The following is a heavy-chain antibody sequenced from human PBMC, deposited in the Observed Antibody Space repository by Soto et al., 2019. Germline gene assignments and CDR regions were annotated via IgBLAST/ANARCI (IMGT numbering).Heavy chain of an antibody. V-gene: IGHV4-30-4*01. CDR2: IYYSGST. CDR1: GGSISSGDYY. D-gene: IGHD3-9*01. Sequence: KPSETLSLTCTVSGGSISSGDYYWSWIRQPPGKGLEWIGYIYYSGSTYYNPSLKSRVTISVDTSKNQFSLKLSSVTAADTAVYYCAREGNNYDILTGRVYYYGMDVWGQGTTVTVS. J-gene: IGHJ6*02. CDR3: AREGNNYDILTGRVYYYGMDV.